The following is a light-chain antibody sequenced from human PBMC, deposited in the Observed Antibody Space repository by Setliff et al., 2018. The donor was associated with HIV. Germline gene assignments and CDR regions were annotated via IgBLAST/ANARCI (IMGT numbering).Light chain of an antibody. J-gene: IGLJ1*01. CDR2: EVS. CDR1: YSDVGGYNY. CDR3: GSYTSSIPYG. Sequence: QSVLAQPASVSGSPGQSITISCTGTYSDVGGYNYVSWYQQYPGKAPKLMIYEVSSRPSGVSNRFSGSKSGNTASLTISGLQAGDEADYYCGSYTSSIPYGFGTGTKV. V-gene: IGLV2-14*01.